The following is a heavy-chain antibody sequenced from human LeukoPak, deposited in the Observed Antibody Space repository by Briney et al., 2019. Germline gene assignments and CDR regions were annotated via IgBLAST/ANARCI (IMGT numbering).Heavy chain of an antibody. V-gene: IGHV1-18*01. Sequence: ASVKVSCKASGYTFTSYGISWVRQAPGQGLEWMGWISAYNGNTNYAQKLQGRVTMTTDTSTSTAYMELRSLRSGDTAVYYCARDSNVLDYYYGMDVWGQGTTVTVSS. D-gene: IGHD4/OR15-4a*01. CDR1: GYTFTSYG. J-gene: IGHJ6*02. CDR3: ARDSNVLDYYYGMDV. CDR2: ISAYNGNT.